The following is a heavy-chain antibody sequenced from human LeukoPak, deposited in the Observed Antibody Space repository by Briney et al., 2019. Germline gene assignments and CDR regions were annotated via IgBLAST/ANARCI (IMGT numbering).Heavy chain of an antibody. V-gene: IGHV3-9*01. D-gene: IGHD2-21*02. J-gene: IGHJ6*02. Sequence: PGGSLRLSCAASGFTFDDYAMHWVRQAPGKGLEWVSGISWNSGSIGYADSVKGRFTISRDNAKNSLYLQMNSLRAEDTALYYCARDHIVVVTAIDDYYYGMDVWGQGTTVTVSS. CDR2: ISWNSGSI. CDR3: ARDHIVVVTAIDDYYYGMDV. CDR1: GFTFDDYA.